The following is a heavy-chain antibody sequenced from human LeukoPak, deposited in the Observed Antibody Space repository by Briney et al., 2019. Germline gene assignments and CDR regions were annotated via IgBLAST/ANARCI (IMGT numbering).Heavy chain of an antibody. V-gene: IGHV4-38-2*01. CDR1: GYSISSGYY. Sequence: PSETLSLTPAVSGYSISSGYYWAWIRQPTRQGLEWIGSIYPSGSAYYNPSLKSRVTISVETSKTQFSLRLSSVTAAETAMYYCARSISTTGTDYWGQGARVTVSS. D-gene: IGHD1-7*01. CDR2: IYPSGSA. CDR3: ARSISTTGTDY. J-gene: IGHJ4*02.